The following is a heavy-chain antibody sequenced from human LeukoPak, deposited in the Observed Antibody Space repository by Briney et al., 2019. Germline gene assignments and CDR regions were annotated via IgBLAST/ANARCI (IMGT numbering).Heavy chain of an antibody. D-gene: IGHD2-15*01. V-gene: IGHV3-30*14. CDR2: ISYDGSNK. CDR1: GFTLSTYA. J-gene: IGHJ3*02. CDR3: ARDPEYCSGGSCYSETLAFDI. Sequence: GRSLRLSCAASGFTLSTYAMHWVRQAPGKGLEWVAVISYDGSNKYYADSVKGRFTISRDNSKNTLYLQMNSLRAEDTAVYYCARDPEYCSGGSCYSETLAFDIWGQGTMVTVSS.